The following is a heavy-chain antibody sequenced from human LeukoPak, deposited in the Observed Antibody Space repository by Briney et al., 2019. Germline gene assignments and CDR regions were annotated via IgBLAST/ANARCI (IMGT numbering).Heavy chain of an antibody. CDR1: GFTFSSYS. V-gene: IGHV3-21*01. J-gene: IGHJ3*02. D-gene: IGHD3-10*01. Sequence: GGSLRLSCAASGFTFSSYSMNWVRQAPGKGLEWVSSISSSSSYIYYADSVKGRFTISRDNAKNSLYLQMNSLRAEDTAVYYCARGVYGSGSYYNGAFDIWGQGTMVTVSS. CDR2: ISSSSSYI. CDR3: ARGVYGSGSYYNGAFDI.